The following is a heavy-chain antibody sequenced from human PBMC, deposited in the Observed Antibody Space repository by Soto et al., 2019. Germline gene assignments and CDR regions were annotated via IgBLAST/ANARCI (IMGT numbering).Heavy chain of an antibody. CDR3: ARVHSSSWYSLQYYYYYMDV. V-gene: IGHV3-66*01. CDR2: IYSGGST. CDR1: GFTVSSNY. D-gene: IGHD6-13*01. Sequence: GGSLRLSCAASGFTVSSNYMSWVRQAPGKGLEWVSVIYSGGSTYYADSVKGRFTISRDNSKNTLYLQMNSLRAEDTAVYYCARVHSSSWYSLQYYYYYMDVWGKGTTVTVSS. J-gene: IGHJ6*03.